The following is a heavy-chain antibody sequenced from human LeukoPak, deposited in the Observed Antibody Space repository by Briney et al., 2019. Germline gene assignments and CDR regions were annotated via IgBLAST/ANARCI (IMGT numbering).Heavy chain of an antibody. Sequence: ASVKVSCKASGGTFSSYAISWVRQAPGQGLEWMGVIIPIFGTANYAQKFQGRVTITADESTSTAYMELSSLRSEDTAVYYCARSGDCYFGCDWFDPWGQGTLVTVSS. CDR2: IIPIFGTA. V-gene: IGHV1-69*13. D-gene: IGHD2-21*02. CDR1: GGTFSSYA. CDR3: ARSGDCYFGCDWFDP. J-gene: IGHJ5*02.